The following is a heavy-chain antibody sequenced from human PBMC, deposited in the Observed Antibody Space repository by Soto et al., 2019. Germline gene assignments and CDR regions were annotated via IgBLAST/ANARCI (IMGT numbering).Heavy chain of an antibody. D-gene: IGHD6-19*01. V-gene: IGHV3-33*01. Sequence: QVQLVESGGGVVQPGRSLRLSCAASGFTFNTYGMHWVRQAPGKGLEWVAVIYYDGRNKYYADSVKGRFTISRDNSKNTLNLPMNRLRVEDTAVYYCARDLAEQWPSVGGYWGQGTLVTVSS. CDR3: ARDLAEQWPSVGGY. CDR1: GFTFNTYG. CDR2: IYYDGRNK. J-gene: IGHJ4*02.